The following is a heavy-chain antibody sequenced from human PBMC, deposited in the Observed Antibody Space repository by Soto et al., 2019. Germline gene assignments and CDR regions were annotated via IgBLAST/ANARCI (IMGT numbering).Heavy chain of an antibody. CDR1: GGSFSGYY. Sequence: SETLSLTCAVYGGSFSGYYWSWIRQPPGKGMEWIGEINHSGSTNYNPSLRSRVTISVDTPKNQFSLKLSSVTAADTAVYYCARGPVVVAATPPIGMDVWGQGTKVTVS. J-gene: IGHJ6*02. D-gene: IGHD2-15*01. CDR2: INHSGST. CDR3: ARGPVVVAATPPIGMDV. V-gene: IGHV4-34*01.